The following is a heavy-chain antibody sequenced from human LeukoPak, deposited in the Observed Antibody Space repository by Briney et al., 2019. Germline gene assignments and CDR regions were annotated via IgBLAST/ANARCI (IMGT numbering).Heavy chain of an antibody. D-gene: IGHD3-22*01. CDR2: INPNSGGT. J-gene: IGHJ4*02. CDR1: GYTFTGYY. V-gene: IGHV1-2*06. Sequence: ASVKVSCNASGYTFTGYYMHWVRQAPGQGLEWMGRINPNSGGTNYAQKFQGGVTMTRDTSISTAYMELSRLRSDDTAVYYCARGKGYYYDSSGYYWAYWGQGTLVTVSS. CDR3: ARGKGYYYDSSGYYWAY.